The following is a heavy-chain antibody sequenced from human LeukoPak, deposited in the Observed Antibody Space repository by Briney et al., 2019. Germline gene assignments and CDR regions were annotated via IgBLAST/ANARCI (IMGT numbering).Heavy chain of an antibody. J-gene: IGHJ5*02. V-gene: IGHV3-30*02. CDR3: AKDRRRDGYNLNWFDP. CDR1: GFTFSSYG. Sequence: PGGSLRLSCAASGFTFSSYGMHWVRQAPGKGLEWVAFIRYDGSNKYYADSVKGRFTISRDNSKNTLYLQMNSLRAEDTAVYYCAKDRRRDGYNLNWFDPWGQGTLVTVSS. D-gene: IGHD5-24*01. CDR2: IRYDGSNK.